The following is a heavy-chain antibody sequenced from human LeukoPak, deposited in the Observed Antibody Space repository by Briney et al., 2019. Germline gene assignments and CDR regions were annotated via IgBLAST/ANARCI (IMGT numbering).Heavy chain of an antibody. CDR1: VGTFSIYA. CDR2: IIPIFGTA. CDR3: ARAPEPMTKLSSSYGMDV. Sequence: SVKVSCKASVGTFSIYAISWVRQAPGQGLEWRGGIIPIFGTANYAQKFQGRVTITADESTSTAYMELSSLRSEDTAVYYCARAPEPMTKLSSSYGMDVWGQGTTVTVSS. D-gene: IGHD2/OR15-2a*01. V-gene: IGHV1-69*13. J-gene: IGHJ6*02.